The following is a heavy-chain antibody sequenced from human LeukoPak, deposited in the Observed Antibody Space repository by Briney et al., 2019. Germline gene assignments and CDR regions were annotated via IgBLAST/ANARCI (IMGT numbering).Heavy chain of an antibody. D-gene: IGHD3-22*01. J-gene: IGHJ3*01. Sequence: GESLKISCKGSGYNFTHYWIAWVRQMPGKGLEWMGIIYPNDYDTRYGPSFQGHVSISADKSINTAYLTWSSLKAPDTAMYFCARPNITYYYDSSGYGGFDVWGQGTMVTVSS. CDR3: ARPNITYYYDSSGYGGFDV. CDR2: IYPNDYDT. CDR1: GYNFTHYW. V-gene: IGHV5-51*01.